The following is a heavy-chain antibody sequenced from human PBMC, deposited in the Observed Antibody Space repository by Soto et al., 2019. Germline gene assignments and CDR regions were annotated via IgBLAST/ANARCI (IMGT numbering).Heavy chain of an antibody. CDR2: ISAYNGNT. Sequence: ASVNVSCKSSGYTFTSYCISWGRQAPGQGLEWMGWISAYNGNTNYAQKLQGRVTMTTDTSTSTAYMELRSLRSDDTAVYYCARDSFDILTVPWGQGTLVTVSS. CDR3: ARDSFDILTVP. J-gene: IGHJ5*02. V-gene: IGHV1-18*01. CDR1: GYTFTSYC. D-gene: IGHD3-9*01.